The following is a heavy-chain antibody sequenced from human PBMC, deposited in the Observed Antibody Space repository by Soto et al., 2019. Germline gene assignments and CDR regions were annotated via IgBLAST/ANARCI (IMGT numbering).Heavy chain of an antibody. D-gene: IGHD6-13*01. J-gene: IGHJ4*02. V-gene: IGHV3-23*01. CDR1: GFTFSSYV. Sequence: PGGSLRLSCAASGFTFSSYVMAWVRQAPGKGPEWLSSTRASGGSTYYADSVQGRFTVSRDNSKNTLYLQMNNLRGDDTALYYCAKGEAAATTSYFDYWGRGTLVTVSS. CDR3: AKGEAAATTSYFDY. CDR2: TRASGGST.